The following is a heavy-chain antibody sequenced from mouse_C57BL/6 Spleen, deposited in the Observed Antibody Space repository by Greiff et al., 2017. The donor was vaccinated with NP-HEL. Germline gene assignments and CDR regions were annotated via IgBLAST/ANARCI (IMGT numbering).Heavy chain of an antibody. CDR1: GYAFSSSW. D-gene: IGHD2-14*01. CDR2: IYPGDGDT. V-gene: IGHV1-82*01. J-gene: IGHJ1*03. CDR3: AREIGDWYFDV. Sequence: VQLQQSGPELVKPGASVKISCKASGYAFSSSWMNWVKQRPGKGLEWIGRIYPGDGDTNYNGKFKGKATLTADKSSSTAYMQLSSLTSEDSAVYFCAREIGDWYFDVWGTGTTVTVSS.